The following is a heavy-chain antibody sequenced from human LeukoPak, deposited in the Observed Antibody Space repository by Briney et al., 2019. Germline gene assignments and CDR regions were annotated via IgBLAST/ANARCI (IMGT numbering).Heavy chain of an antibody. J-gene: IGHJ3*02. CDR2: IKQDGGEK. Sequence: QRGGSLRLSCASSGFTFSSYWVRWVRQARGKGLEWVANIKQDGGEKDCVDSVKGRFTISRDNAKNSLYLQMNSLRAEDTAVYYCARGLVTTGTDAFDIWGQGTMVTVSS. D-gene: IGHD4-17*01. CDR3: ARGLVTTGTDAFDI. V-gene: IGHV3-7*01. CDR1: GFTFSSYW.